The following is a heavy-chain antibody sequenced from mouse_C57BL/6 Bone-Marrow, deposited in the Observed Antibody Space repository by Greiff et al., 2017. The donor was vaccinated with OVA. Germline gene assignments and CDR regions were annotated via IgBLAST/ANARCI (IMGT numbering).Heavy chain of an antibody. V-gene: IGHV1-15*01. Sequence: VQLQQSGAELVRPGASVPLSCKASGYTFTDYEMHWVKQTPVHGLEWIGALAPEPGGTAYTQKFKGKAILTADKSSSTAYMELRSLTSEDSAVYYCTRGGLRQDYYAMDYWGQGTSVTVSS. CDR2: LAPEPGGT. CDR3: TRGGLRQDYYAMDY. D-gene: IGHD2-4*01. J-gene: IGHJ4*01. CDR1: GYTFTDYE.